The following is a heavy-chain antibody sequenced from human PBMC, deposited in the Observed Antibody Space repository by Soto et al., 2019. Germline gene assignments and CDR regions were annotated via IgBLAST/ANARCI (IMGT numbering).Heavy chain of an antibody. D-gene: IGHD6-13*01. Sequence: ASVKVSCKSSGYTFSTYGITWVRQAPGRGLEWMGWISGFNSYTSYAQKFRGRVTMTTDTSTSTAYMELRGLRSDDTAVYYCVRDRPYSSSSAVRFDPWGQGTLVTVSS. CDR1: GYTFSTYG. CDR3: VRDRPYSSSSAVRFDP. CDR2: ISGFNSYT. J-gene: IGHJ5*02. V-gene: IGHV1-18*04.